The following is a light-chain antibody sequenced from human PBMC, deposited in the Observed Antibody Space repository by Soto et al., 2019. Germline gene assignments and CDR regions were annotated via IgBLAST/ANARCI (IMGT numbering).Light chain of an antibody. CDR2: GSS. CDR3: QQANSYPWT. V-gene: IGKV1-12*01. CDR1: QGVSDW. Sequence: DIQMTQSPSSVSASVGDSVTITCRASQGVSDWVAWYQQKPGEAPKLLIYGSSSLLSGVPSRFSGTRSGTDFTLTTSSLQPEDFATYYCQQANSYPWTFGQGTKVDIK. J-gene: IGKJ1*01.